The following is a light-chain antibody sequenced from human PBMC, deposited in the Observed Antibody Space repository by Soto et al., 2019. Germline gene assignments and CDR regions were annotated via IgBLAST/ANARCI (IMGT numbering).Light chain of an antibody. J-gene: IGKJ2*01. CDR3: QQTYSSPYT. V-gene: IGKV1-39*01. CDR1: QSISYY. CDR2: AAS. Sequence: DTQMTQAPSSLSASVGDRVTITCRASQSISYYVNWYQQKPGKAPRLLIYAASSLQSGVPSRFSGSGAGTDFTLTISSLQPEDSATYYCQQTYSSPYTFGHGTKLEIK.